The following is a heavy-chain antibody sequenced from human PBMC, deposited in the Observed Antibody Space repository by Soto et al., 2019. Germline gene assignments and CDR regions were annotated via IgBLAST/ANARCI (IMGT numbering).Heavy chain of an antibody. CDR2: INHSGST. V-gene: IGHV4-34*01. D-gene: IGHD3-16*02. CDR3: ARGARYIWGSYRQQNWFDP. Sequence: SETLSLTCAVYGGSFSGYYWSWIRQPPGKGLEWIGEINHSGSTNYNPSLKSRVTISVDTSKNQFSLKLSSVTAADTAVYYCARGARYIWGSYRQQNWFDPWGQGTLVTVSS. J-gene: IGHJ5*02. CDR1: GGSFSGYY.